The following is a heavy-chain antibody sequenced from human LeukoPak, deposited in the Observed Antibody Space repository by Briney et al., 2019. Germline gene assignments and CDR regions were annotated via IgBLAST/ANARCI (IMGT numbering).Heavy chain of an antibody. CDR3: ARGRGVPGTTY. J-gene: IGHJ4*02. CDR1: GYSISSGYY. CDR2: IYYSGST. D-gene: IGHD6-19*01. V-gene: IGHV4-38-2*02. Sequence: KPSETLSLTCTVSGYSISSGYYWGWVRQPPGKGLEWIGTIYYSGSTYYNPSLKSRVTISVDTSKNQFSLRLRSVTAADTAVYYCARGRGVPGTTYWGLGTLVTISS.